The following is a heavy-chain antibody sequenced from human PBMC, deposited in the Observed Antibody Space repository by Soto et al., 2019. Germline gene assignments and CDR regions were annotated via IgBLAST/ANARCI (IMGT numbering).Heavy chain of an antibody. CDR2: IVVGSGNT. D-gene: IGHD3-3*01. CDR3: AADHAKLGPYDFWSGYPPANSYYYYYGMDV. CDR1: GFTFTSSA. Sequence: ASVKVSCKASGFTFTSSAVQWVRQARGQRLEWIGWIVVGSGNTNYAQKFQERVTITRDMSTSTAYMELGSLRSEDTAVYYCAADHAKLGPYDFWSGYPPANSYYYYYGMDVWGQGTTVTVSS. V-gene: IGHV1-58*01. J-gene: IGHJ6*02.